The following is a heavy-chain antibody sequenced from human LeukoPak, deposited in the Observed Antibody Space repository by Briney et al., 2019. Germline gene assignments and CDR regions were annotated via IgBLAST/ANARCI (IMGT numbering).Heavy chain of an antibody. Sequence: GGSLRLSCAASGFTFSSYAMSWVRQAPGKGLEWVSAISGSGGSTYYADSVKGRFTISRDNSKNTLYLQMNSLRAEDTAVYYCAKSSRPRYYYDSSGYYMGIDYWGQGTLVTVSS. V-gene: IGHV3-23*01. CDR3: AKSSRPRYYYDSSGYYMGIDY. CDR1: GFTFSSYA. CDR2: ISGSGGST. J-gene: IGHJ4*02. D-gene: IGHD3-22*01.